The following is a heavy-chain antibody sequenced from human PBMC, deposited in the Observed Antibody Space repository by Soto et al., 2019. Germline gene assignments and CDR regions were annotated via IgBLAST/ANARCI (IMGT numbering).Heavy chain of an antibody. CDR1: GYTFTSYY. J-gene: IGHJ6*02. CDR3: ARTSGRAAAATDSYYYGMDV. V-gene: IGHV1-46*01. D-gene: IGHD6-13*01. Sequence: GASVKVSCKASGYTFTSYYMYWVRQAPGQGLEWMGIINPSGDITSYAQKFQGRVTMTRDTSTSTVYMELSSLRSEDTAVYYCARTSGRAAAATDSYYYGMDVWGQGTTVTVSS. CDR2: INPSGDIT.